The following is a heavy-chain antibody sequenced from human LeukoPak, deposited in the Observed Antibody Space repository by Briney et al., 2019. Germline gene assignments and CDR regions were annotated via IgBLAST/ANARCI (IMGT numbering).Heavy chain of an antibody. CDR1: GFTFCSYS. Sequence: GESLRLSCAASGFTFCSYSMNCVRQAPGKGLEWGSSISISSSYICYADSVKGRFTISRDNAKNSPYLQINSLRAEDTAVYYCARDERYGGNSDYWGQGTLVTVSS. CDR2: ISISSSYI. J-gene: IGHJ4*02. D-gene: IGHD4-23*01. CDR3: ARDERYGGNSDY. V-gene: IGHV3-21*01.